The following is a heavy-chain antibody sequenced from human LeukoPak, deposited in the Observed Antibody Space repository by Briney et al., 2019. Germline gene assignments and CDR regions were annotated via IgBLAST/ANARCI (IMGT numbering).Heavy chain of an antibody. J-gene: IGHJ4*02. CDR1: GFTVSSNY. V-gene: IGHV3-23*01. Sequence: GGSLRLSCAASGFTVSSNYMRWVRQAPGKGLEWVSGISGSGGSTYYADSVKGRFTISRDNSKNTLYLQMNSLRAEDTAVYYCAKVQSGSYLAVDYWGQGTLVTVSS. CDR3: AKVQSGSYLAVDY. CDR2: ISGSGGST. D-gene: IGHD1-26*01.